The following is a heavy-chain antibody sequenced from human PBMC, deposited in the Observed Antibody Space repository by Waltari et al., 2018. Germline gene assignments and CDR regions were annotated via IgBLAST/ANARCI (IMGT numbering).Heavy chain of an antibody. CDR2: ISSSSSTI. CDR3: AREEVLTIFGVVNYYMDV. CDR1: GFTFSSYS. V-gene: IGHV3-48*04. D-gene: IGHD3-3*01. Sequence: EVQLVESGGGLVQPGGSLRLSCAASGFTFSSYSMNWVRQAPGKGLEWVSYISSSSSTIYYADAVKGRCTISRDNAKNSLYLQMNSLRAEDTAVYYCAREEVLTIFGVVNYYMDVWGKGTTVTISS. J-gene: IGHJ6*03.